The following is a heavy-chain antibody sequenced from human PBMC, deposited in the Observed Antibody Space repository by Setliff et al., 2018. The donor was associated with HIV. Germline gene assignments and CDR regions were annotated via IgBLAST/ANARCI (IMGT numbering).Heavy chain of an antibody. J-gene: IGHJ4*02. V-gene: IGHV3-11*04. D-gene: IGHD3-10*01. CDR1: GFSFSDYY. Sequence: GGSLRLSCAASGFSFSDYYMTWVRQAPGRGLEWVSYITSSGTTTLYGDSMRGRFTASRDNAESSMYLQMNNLRAEDTAVYYCAIIRVNGSPYWGQGTPVTISS. CDR2: ITSSGTTT. CDR3: AIIRVNGSPY.